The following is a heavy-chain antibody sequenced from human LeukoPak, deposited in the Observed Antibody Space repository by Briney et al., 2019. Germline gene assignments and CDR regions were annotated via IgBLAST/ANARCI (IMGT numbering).Heavy chain of an antibody. J-gene: IGHJ4*02. CDR3: AKDGEYSSGWYPRPIDY. V-gene: IGHV3-48*03. CDR2: ISSSGSTI. D-gene: IGHD6-19*01. CDR1: GFTFSSYE. Sequence: PGGSLRLSCAASGFTFSSYEMNWVRQAPGKGLEWVSYISSSGSTIYYADSVKGRFTISRDNSKNTLYLQMNSLRAEDTAVYYCAKDGEYSSGWYPRPIDYWGQGTLVTVSS.